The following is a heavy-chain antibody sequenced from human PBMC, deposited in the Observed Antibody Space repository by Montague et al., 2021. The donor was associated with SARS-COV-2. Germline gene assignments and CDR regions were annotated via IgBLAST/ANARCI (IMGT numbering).Heavy chain of an antibody. CDR1: GGSIRTIVDF. D-gene: IGHD4-11*01. V-gene: IGHV4-39*07. CDR2: ISNTGST. CDR3: ARSGDPGTTVTYLY. Sequence: SETLSLTCTFFGGSIRTIVDFWGLFRQPPRKGLKWIGSISNTGSTYHNPSLKSRVTMSVDTSKNQFSLKLNSVTAADTAVYYCARSGDPGTTVTYLYWGQGTLVTVSS. J-gene: IGHJ4*02.